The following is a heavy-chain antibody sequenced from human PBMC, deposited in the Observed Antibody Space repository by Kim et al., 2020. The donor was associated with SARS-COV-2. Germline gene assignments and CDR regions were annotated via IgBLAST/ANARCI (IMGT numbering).Heavy chain of an antibody. D-gene: IGHD3-22*01. J-gene: IGHJ4*02. Sequence: YAQKFQGRVTITAVESTSTAYMGLSSLRSEDTAVYYCARGDYDSSGGFDYWGQGTLVTVSS. CDR3: ARGDYDSSGGFDY. V-gene: IGHV1-69*01.